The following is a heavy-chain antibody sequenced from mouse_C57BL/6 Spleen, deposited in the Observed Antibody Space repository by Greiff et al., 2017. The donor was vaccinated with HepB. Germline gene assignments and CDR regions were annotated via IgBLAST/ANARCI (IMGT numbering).Heavy chain of an antibody. V-gene: IGHV1-15*01. CDR2: IDPETGGT. CDR3: TRSGYGYPFAY. J-gene: IGHJ3*01. CDR1: GYTFTDYE. Sequence: VQLQQSGAELVRPGASVTLSCKASGYTFTDYEMHWVKQTPVHGLEWIGAIDPETGGTAYNQKFKGKAILTADKSSSTAYMELRSLTSEDSAAYYCTRSGYGYPFAYWGQGTLVTVSA. D-gene: IGHD2-2*01.